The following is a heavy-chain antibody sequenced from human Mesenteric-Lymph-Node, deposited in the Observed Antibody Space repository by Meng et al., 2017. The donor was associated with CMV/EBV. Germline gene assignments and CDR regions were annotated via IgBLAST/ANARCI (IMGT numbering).Heavy chain of an antibody. Sequence: GGSLRLSCETSGFTFNTYGMSWVRQAPGKGLEWVSGICGSGDCTYYADSVKGRFTISRDNSNNTLHLQMNSLRAEDTAIYFCAKSLPHSSRWYAGYYFDYWGQGTVVTVSS. CDR2: ICGSGDCT. CDR1: GFTFNTYG. D-gene: IGHD6-19*01. J-gene: IGHJ4*02. V-gene: IGHV3-23*01. CDR3: AKSLPHSSRWYAGYYFDY.